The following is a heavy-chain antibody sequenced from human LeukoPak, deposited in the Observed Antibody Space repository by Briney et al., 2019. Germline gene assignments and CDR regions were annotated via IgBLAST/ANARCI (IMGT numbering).Heavy chain of an antibody. D-gene: IGHD4-17*01. Sequence: GVSLRLSCAVSGFTFSNYAMSWVRQAPGQGLEWVSTITSTGSSTFYADSVKGRFTISRDNSMNTLHLQMNSLRAEDTAVYYCAKGGATVTTGVDYWGQGTLVIVSS. CDR2: ITSTGSST. J-gene: IGHJ4*02. CDR3: AKGGATVTTGVDY. V-gene: IGHV3-23*01. CDR1: GFTFSNYA.